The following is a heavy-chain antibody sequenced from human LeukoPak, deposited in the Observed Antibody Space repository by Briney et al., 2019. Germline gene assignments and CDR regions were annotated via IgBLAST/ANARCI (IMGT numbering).Heavy chain of an antibody. CDR3: AKETQLLFFWFDP. CDR2: IIPIFGTA. V-gene: IGHV1-69*05. D-gene: IGHD2-2*01. J-gene: IGHJ5*02. Sequence: ASVKVSCKASGYTFTGYYMHWVRQAPGQGLEWMGRIIPIFGTANYAQKFQGRVTITTDESTSTAYMELSSLRSEDTAVYYCAKETQLLFFWFDPWGQGTLVTVSS. CDR1: GYTFTGYY.